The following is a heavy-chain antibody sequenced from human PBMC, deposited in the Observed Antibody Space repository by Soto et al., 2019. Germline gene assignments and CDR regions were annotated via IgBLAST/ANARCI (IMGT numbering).Heavy chain of an antibody. CDR2: IFYSGST. V-gene: IGHV4-59*01. CDR1: GGSISNYY. D-gene: IGHD3-9*01. CDR3: ARDNGGVLTGYYYFDY. J-gene: IGHJ4*02. Sequence: SETLSLTCTVSGGSISNYYWSWIRQPPGKGLEWVGYIFYSGSTTYNPSLKSRVTILVDTSKNQFSLKLSSVTAADTGVYYCARDNGGVLTGYYYFDYWGRGTLVTVSS.